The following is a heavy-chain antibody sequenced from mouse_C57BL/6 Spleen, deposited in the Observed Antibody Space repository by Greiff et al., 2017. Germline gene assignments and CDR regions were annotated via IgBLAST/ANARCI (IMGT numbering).Heavy chain of an antibody. CDR3: ARSHYYGSSYVAY. V-gene: IGHV1-52*01. Sequence: QVQLQQPGAELARPGSSVKLSCKASGYTFTSYWMHWVKQRPIQGLEWIGNIDPSDSETHYNQKFKDKATLTVDKSSSTAYMQLSSLTSEDSAVYYCARSHYYGSSYVAYWGQGTLVTVSA. D-gene: IGHD1-1*01. CDR2: IDPSDSET. J-gene: IGHJ3*01. CDR1: GYTFTSYW.